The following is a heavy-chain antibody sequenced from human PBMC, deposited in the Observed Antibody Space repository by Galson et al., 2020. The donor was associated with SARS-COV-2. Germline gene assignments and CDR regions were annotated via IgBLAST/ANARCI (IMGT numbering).Heavy chain of an antibody. Sequence: GESLKISCAASGFTFSSYGMHWVRQAPGKGLEWVAVISYDGSNKYYADSVKGRFTISRDNSKNTLYLQMNSLRAEDTAVYYCANGLGEWLSPEFDYWGQGTLVTVSS. V-gene: IGHV3-30*18. J-gene: IGHJ4*02. CDR2: ISYDGSNK. CDR3: ANGLGEWLSPEFDY. D-gene: IGHD3-3*01. CDR1: GFTFSSYG.